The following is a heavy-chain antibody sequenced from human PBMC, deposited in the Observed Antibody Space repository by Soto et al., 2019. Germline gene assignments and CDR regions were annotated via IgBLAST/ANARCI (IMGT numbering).Heavy chain of an antibody. V-gene: IGHV4-30-4*01. CDR2: IYYSGST. Sequence: SETLSLTCTVSGGSISSGDYYWSWIRQPPGKGLEWIGYIYYSGSTYYNPSLKSRVTISVDTSKNQFSLKLSCVTAADTAVYYCARGRYGSGSYSPYYYYGMDVWGQGTTVTVSS. J-gene: IGHJ6*02. D-gene: IGHD3-10*01. CDR1: GGSISSGDYY. CDR3: ARGRYGSGSYSPYYYYGMDV.